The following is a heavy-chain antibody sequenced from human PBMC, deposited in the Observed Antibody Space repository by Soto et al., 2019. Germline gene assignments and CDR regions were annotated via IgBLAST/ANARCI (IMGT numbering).Heavy chain of an antibody. J-gene: IGHJ5*02. V-gene: IGHV1-69*01. CDR3: ARDGRAYYYGSGSPGAWFDP. CDR1: GFTFSSYA. D-gene: IGHD3-10*01. Sequence: GGSLRLSCAASGFTFSSYAISWVRQAPGQGLEWMGGIIPIFGTANYAQKFQGRVTITADESTSTAYMELSSLRSEDTAVYYCARDGRAYYYGSGSPGAWFDPWGQGTLVTVSS. CDR2: IIPIFGTA.